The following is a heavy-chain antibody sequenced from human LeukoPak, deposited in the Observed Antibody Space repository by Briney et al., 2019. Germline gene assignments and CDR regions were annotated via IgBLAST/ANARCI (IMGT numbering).Heavy chain of an antibody. J-gene: IGHJ4*02. V-gene: IGHV4-4*07. CDR1: GGSIPNYY. D-gene: IGHD3-10*01. CDR2: TSASGST. CDR3: AREATMAV. Sequence: SETLSLTCAVSGGSIPNYYWSWIRQPAGKGLEWIGRTSASGSTNYNPSLKSRVTMSADTSKNQFSLKLTSVTAADTAVYYCAREATMAVWGEGTLVPVSS.